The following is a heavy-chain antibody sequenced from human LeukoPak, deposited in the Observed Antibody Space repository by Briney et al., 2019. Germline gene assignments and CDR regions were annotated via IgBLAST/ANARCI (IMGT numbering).Heavy chain of an antibody. J-gene: IGHJ4*02. CDR2: ISTSGNYI. CDR3: SRGSYNSGGTSDY. D-gene: IGHD2-15*01. CDR1: GFTFSDYS. V-gene: IGHV3-21*01. Sequence: PGGSLRLSCAASGFTFSDYSMNWVRQAPGKGLEWVSYISTSGNYIYYADSVKGRFPIYRDNAKNSLYLQMNSLRAEDTAVYYCSRGSYNSGGTSDYWGQGNLVTVSS.